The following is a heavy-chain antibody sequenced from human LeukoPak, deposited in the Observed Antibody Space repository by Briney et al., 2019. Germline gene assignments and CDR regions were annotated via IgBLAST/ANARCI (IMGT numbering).Heavy chain of an antibody. CDR3: ARDLGYYGSGTIDY. Sequence: SQTLSLTCTVSGGSVSSGGYYWSWIRQHPGTGLEWIGYIYYSGSTYYNPSLKSRVTISVDTSKNQFSLKLSSVTAADTAVYYCARDLGYYGSGTIDYWGQGTLVTVSS. V-gene: IGHV4-30-4*08. J-gene: IGHJ4*02. CDR1: GGSVSSGGYY. D-gene: IGHD3-10*01. CDR2: IYYSGST.